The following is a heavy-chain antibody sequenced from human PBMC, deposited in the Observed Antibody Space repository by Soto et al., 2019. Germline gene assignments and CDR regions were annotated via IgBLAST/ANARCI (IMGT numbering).Heavy chain of an antibody. CDR2: ISGSGGST. D-gene: IGHD3-10*01. Sequence: EVQLLESGGGLVQPGGSLRLSCAASGFTFSSYAMSWVRQAPGKGLEWVSAISGSGGSTYYADSVKGRFTISGDNSKNTLYLQMKSLRAEDTAVYYCAKGGTMVRGVGFDYWGQGTLVTVSS. CDR3: AKGGTMVRGVGFDY. J-gene: IGHJ4*02. V-gene: IGHV3-23*01. CDR1: GFTFSSYA.